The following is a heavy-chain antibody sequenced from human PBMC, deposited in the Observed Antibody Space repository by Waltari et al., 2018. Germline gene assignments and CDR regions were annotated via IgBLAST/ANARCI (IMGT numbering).Heavy chain of an antibody. D-gene: IGHD3-22*01. CDR2: IHYSGIT. J-gene: IGHJ6*02. CDR3: ARGLLQRDYYYGMDV. CDR1: GGSFSGYY. Sequence: QVQLQPWGAALLKPPATLSLTRAVYGGSFSGYYWSWIRQPPGKGLEWIGEIHYSGITNYNPSLKSRVTISGDTSKNQFSLKLSSVTAADTAVYYCARGLLQRDYYYGMDVWGQGTTVTVSS. V-gene: IGHV4-34*01.